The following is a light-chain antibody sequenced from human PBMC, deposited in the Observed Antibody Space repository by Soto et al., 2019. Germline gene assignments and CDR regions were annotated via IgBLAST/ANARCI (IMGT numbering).Light chain of an antibody. CDR3: QQYTNTNNPWM. V-gene: IGKV1-5*01. Sequence: DIQVTQSPPTLSASVGYRVTITCRASQTISTWMAWYQQKPAKAPTLLLYDASTLQSGVASRFSGSGSGTEFTLIIRRLQPDDSATYYCQQYTNTNNPWMFRRGTKV. CDR2: DAS. J-gene: IGKJ1*01. CDR1: QTISTW.